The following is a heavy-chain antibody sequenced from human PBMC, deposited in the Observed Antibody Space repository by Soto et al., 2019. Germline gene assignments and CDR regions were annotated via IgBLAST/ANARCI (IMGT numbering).Heavy chain of an antibody. CDR3: ARLQASVPHY. J-gene: IGHJ4*02. V-gene: IGHV4-39*01. CDR1: GDSISGSPYF. CDR2: IFYDGYT. Sequence: QVQLQESSPGLVMPSETLSLTCTVSGDSISGSPYFWGSIRQPPGKRLDWIGSIFYDGYTRCNPSLKSRVTISVDSSKLRFSLKLTSVVAACTAIYSCARLQASVPHYWGQGILVTVSS. D-gene: IGHD2-21*01.